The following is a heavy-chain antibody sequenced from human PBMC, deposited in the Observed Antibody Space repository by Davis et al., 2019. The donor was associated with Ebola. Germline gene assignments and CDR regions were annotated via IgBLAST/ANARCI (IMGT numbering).Heavy chain of an antibody. Sequence: GESLKISCAASGFTFSGSAMHWVRQASGKGLEWVGRIRSKANSYATAYAASVKGRFTISRDDSKNTAYLQMNSLRAGDTAVYYCARGTIFGHFDYWGQGTLVTVSS. CDR2: IRSKANSYAT. D-gene: IGHD3-3*01. J-gene: IGHJ4*02. CDR3: ARGTIFGHFDY. V-gene: IGHV3-73*01. CDR1: GFTFSGSA.